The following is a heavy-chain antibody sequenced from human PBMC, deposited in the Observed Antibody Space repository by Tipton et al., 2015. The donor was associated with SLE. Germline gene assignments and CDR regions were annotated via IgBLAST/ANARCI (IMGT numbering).Heavy chain of an antibody. J-gene: IGHJ4*02. Sequence: QLVQSGGGLVQPGRSLRLSCAASGFTFNDYAMHWVRQVPGKGLEWVSGISWNSGTIGYADSVKGRFTISRDNAKNTLFLQMTSLIAEDTALYYCAKDSGLRYGSGSDFDSWGQGTLVTVSS. CDR1: GFTFNDYA. CDR3: AKDSGLRYGSGSDFDS. V-gene: IGHV3-9*01. CDR2: ISWNSGTI. D-gene: IGHD3-10*01.